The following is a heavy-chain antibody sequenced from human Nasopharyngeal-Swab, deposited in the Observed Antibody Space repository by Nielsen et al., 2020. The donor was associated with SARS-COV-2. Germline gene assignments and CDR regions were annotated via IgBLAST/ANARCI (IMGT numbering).Heavy chain of an antibody. J-gene: IGHJ6*02. V-gene: IGHV3-21*01. CDR3: ARLCTSVGCRNLYYYYYGMDV. Sequence: GESLKISCAASGFTFSSYTMNWVRQAPGKGLEWVSSISSSSTYIYYADSVKGRFTISRDNAKNSLSLQMSSLGAEDTAVYYCARLCTSVGCRNLYYYYYGMDVWGQGTTVTVSS. D-gene: IGHD2-8*02. CDR2: ISSSSTYI. CDR1: GFTFSSYT.